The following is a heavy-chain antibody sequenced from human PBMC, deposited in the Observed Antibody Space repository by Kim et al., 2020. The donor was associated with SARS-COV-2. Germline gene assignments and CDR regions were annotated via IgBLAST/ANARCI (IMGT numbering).Heavy chain of an antibody. CDR1: GGTFSSYA. CDR2: IIPIFGTA. Sequence: SVKVSCKASGGTFSSYAISWVRQAPGQGLEWMGGIIPIFGTANYAQKFQGRVTITADESTSTAYMELSSLRSEDTAVYYCARDISGYAPVRMEAFDIWGQGTMVTVSS. D-gene: IGHD5-12*01. V-gene: IGHV1-69*13. CDR3: ARDISGYAPVRMEAFDI. J-gene: IGHJ3*02.